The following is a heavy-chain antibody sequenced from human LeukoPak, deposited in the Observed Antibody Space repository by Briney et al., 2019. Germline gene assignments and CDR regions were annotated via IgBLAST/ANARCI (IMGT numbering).Heavy chain of an antibody. Sequence: GASVKVSCKASGYTFTSYDINWVRQATGQGLEWMGWMNPNSGNTGYAQKFQGRVTITRNTSISTAYMELSSLRSEDTAVYYCARGRHTAMVRVYFDYWGQGTLVTVSS. D-gene: IGHD5-18*01. V-gene: IGHV1-8*03. CDR1: GYTFTSYD. CDR3: ARGRHTAMVRVYFDY. CDR2: MNPNSGNT. J-gene: IGHJ4*02.